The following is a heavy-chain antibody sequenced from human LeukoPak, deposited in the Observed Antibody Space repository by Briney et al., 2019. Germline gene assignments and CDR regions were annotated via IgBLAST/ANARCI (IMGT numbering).Heavy chain of an antibody. Sequence: GGSLRLSCAASGFTFSSYAMSWVRQAPGKGLEWVSAISGSGGSTYYADSVKGWFTISRDNSKNTLYLQMNSLRAEDTAVYYCAKVSAEWELHPFDYWGQGTLVTVSS. V-gene: IGHV3-23*01. CDR3: AKVSAEWELHPFDY. J-gene: IGHJ4*02. CDR2: ISGSGGST. D-gene: IGHD1-26*01. CDR1: GFTFSSYA.